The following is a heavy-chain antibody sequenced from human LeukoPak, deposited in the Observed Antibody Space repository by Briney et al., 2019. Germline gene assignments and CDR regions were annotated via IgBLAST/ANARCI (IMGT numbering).Heavy chain of an antibody. CDR2: INPNSGGT. Sequence: ASVTVSCKASGYTFTSYDINWVRQATGQGLEWMGWINPNSGGTNYAQKFRGRVTMTRDTSISTAYMELSRLRSDDTAVYYCARDGDIVVVPAARPMDVWGQGTTVTVSS. D-gene: IGHD2-2*01. J-gene: IGHJ6*02. CDR1: GYTFTSYD. V-gene: IGHV1-2*02. CDR3: ARDGDIVVVPAARPMDV.